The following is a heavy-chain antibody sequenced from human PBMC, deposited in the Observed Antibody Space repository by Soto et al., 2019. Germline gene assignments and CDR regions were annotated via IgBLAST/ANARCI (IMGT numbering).Heavy chain of an antibody. J-gene: IGHJ4*02. V-gene: IGHV3-9*01. CDR2: ISWNSGSI. CDR3: AKDMDGASYYFDY. CDR1: GFTFDDYA. D-gene: IGHD3-16*02. Sequence: DVQLVESGGGLVQPGRSLRLSCAASGFTFDDYAMHWVRQAPGKGLEWVSGISWNSGSIGYADSVKGRFTISRDNAKNSLYLQMNSLRAEDTALYYCAKDMDGASYYFDYWGQGTLVTVSS.